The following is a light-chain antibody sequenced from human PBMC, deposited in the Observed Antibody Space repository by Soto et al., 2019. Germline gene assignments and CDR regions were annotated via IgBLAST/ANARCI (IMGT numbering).Light chain of an antibody. V-gene: IGKV3-20*01. CDR1: QSVPDTY. CDR3: QQYGSSPGT. J-gene: IGKJ1*01. Sequence: EIVLTQSPATLSLSPGERATLSCRASQSVPDTYVAWYQQKPGQAPNLLIDDTSTRATGIPDMVSGSGSGRDFARIIKGVEPEDGAMYFFQQYGSSPGTFGQGTKVEI. CDR2: DTS.